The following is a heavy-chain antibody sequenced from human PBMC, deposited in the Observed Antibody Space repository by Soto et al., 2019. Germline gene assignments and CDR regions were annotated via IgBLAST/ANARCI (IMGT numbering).Heavy chain of an antibody. CDR1: GFTFSSYW. J-gene: IGHJ4*02. CDR3: ARQQGNYYDSSGYSSPFDY. V-gene: IGHV3-7*02. CDR2: IKQDGSEK. D-gene: IGHD3-22*01. Sequence: GGSLRLSCAASGFTFSSYWMSWVRQAPGKGLEWVANIKQDGSEKYYVDSVKGRFTISRDNSKNTLYLQMNSLRAEDTAVYYCARQQGNYYDSSGYSSPFDYWGQGTPVTVSS.